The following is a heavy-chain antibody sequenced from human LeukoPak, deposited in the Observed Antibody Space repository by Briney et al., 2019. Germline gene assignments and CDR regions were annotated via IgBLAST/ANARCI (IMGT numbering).Heavy chain of an antibody. J-gene: IGHJ5*02. CDR3: AGGAYGSGSYAKWFDP. V-gene: IGHV4-61*02. Sequence: PSETLSLTCTVSGGSISSDLYYWSWIRQPAGKGLEWIGRIYSSGTTNYNPSLKSRVTISVERSKNQVSLMLNSVTASDTAVYYCAGGAYGSGSYAKWFDPWGQGTLVTVSS. CDR1: GGSISSDLYY. D-gene: IGHD3-10*01. CDR2: IYSSGTT.